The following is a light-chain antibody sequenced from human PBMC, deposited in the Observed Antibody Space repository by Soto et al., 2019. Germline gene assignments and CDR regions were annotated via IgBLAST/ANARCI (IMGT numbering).Light chain of an antibody. V-gene: IGLV2-14*01. CDR1: ISDVGGHNY. J-gene: IGLJ2*01. CDR3: SSYTSSSTLI. Sequence: QSVLTQPASVSGSPGQSITISCTGTISDVGGHNYVSWYQHHPGKAPKLMIYEVSNRPSGVSNRFSGSKSGNTASLTISGLHAEDESVYYCSSYTSSSTLIFGGGTKLTVL. CDR2: EVS.